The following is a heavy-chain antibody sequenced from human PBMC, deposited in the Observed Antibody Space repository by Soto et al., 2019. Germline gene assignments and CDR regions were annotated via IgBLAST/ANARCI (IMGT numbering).Heavy chain of an antibody. CDR2: ISGSGGST. CDR3: GINYYPAGVAG. V-gene: IGHV3-23*01. CDR1: GFTFSSYA. D-gene: IGHD3-10*01. J-gene: IGHJ4*02. Sequence: PGGSLTLSCAASGFTFSSYAMSWVRQAPGKGLEWVSAISGSGGSTYYADSVKGRFTISRDNAKNSLYLQMNSLRAEDTAVYYWGINYYPAGVAGWGQGTLVTVSS.